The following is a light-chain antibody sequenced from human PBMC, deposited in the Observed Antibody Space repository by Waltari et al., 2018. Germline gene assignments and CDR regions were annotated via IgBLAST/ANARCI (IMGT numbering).Light chain of an antibody. Sequence: DIQVTQSPSYLSASVGDRVTITCRASQTLPTYLNWYQQRPGTAPKFLIYAASNLETGVPSRFSGSGSGTEFTLTISSLQPDDFATYYCQHYNNYSGTFGQGTRVELK. J-gene: IGKJ1*01. CDR3: QHYNNYSGT. CDR2: AAS. V-gene: IGKV1-5*01. CDR1: QTLPTY.